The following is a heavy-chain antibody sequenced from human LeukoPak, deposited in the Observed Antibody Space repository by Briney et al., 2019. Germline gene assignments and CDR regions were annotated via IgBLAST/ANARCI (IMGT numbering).Heavy chain of an antibody. CDR1: GGSISSSSYY. Sequence: SETLSLTCTVSGGSISSSSYYWGWIRQPPGKGLEWIGSIYYSGSTYYNPSLKNRVTISVDTSKNQFSLKLSSVTAADTAVYYCARLDGITMVRGVIVSWFDPWGQGTLVTVSS. D-gene: IGHD3-10*01. CDR3: ARLDGITMVRGVIVSWFDP. V-gene: IGHV4-39*07. J-gene: IGHJ5*02. CDR2: IYYSGST.